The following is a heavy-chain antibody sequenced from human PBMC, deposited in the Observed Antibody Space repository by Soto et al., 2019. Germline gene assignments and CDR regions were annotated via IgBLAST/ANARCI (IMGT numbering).Heavy chain of an antibody. Sequence: QLHLVESGGGVVQPGRSLRLSCAASTYSLSRYGMHWVRQAPGKGLEWVARISYDGSKDDYADSVKGRFTISRDNSKNTVSLQMNRLRSEDTAVYYCAGSLGTTFDYWGQGTLVTVSS. V-gene: IGHV3-30*03. D-gene: IGHD1-1*01. CDR2: ISYDGSKD. J-gene: IGHJ4*02. CDR1: TYSLSRYG. CDR3: AGSLGTTFDY.